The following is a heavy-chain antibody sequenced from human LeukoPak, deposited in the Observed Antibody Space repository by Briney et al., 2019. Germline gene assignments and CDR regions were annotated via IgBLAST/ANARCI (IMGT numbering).Heavy chain of an antibody. CDR2: ISSSGSTI. Sequence: PGGSLRISCAASAFIFSSYEMNWVRQAPGKGLEWISYISSSGSTIYYADSVKGRFTIYRDNAKNSLYLQMNSLRAEDTAVYYCARDLRDYDGVTFYGMDVWGQGTTVTVSS. V-gene: IGHV3-48*03. D-gene: IGHD4-23*01. J-gene: IGHJ6*02. CDR3: ARDLRDYDGVTFYGMDV. CDR1: AFIFSSYE.